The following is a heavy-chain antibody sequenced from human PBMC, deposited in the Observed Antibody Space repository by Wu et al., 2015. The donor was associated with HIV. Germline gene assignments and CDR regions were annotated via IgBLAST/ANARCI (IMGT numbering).Heavy chain of an antibody. D-gene: IGHD2-2*01. V-gene: IGHV1-69*15. Sequence: QVQLVQSGPEVKKPGSSVKVSCKASGGPFRTYAFNWVRQAPGQGLEWMGRIIPIFGTANYAQKFQGRVAITADESTSTAYMELSSLRSEDTAVYYCACDIVVVPAANDPCYWGQGTLVTVSS. CDR3: ACDIVVVPAANDPCY. J-gene: IGHJ4*02. CDR1: GGPFRTYA. CDR2: IIPIFGTA.